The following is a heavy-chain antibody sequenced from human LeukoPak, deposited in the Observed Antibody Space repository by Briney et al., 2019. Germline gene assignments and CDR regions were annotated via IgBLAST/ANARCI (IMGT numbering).Heavy chain of an antibody. CDR1: GFTVSSNY. V-gene: IGHV3-66*04. CDR3: ARLVSSLHFDY. J-gene: IGHJ4*02. CDR2: IYNDGNT. Sequence: PGGSLRLSCAASGFTVSSNYMSWVRQTPGKGLEWVSLIYNDGNTYYADSVKGRFTISRDNSKNTLYLHMNSLRAEDTAVYYCARLVSSLHFDYWGQGTLVTVSS. D-gene: IGHD6-6*01.